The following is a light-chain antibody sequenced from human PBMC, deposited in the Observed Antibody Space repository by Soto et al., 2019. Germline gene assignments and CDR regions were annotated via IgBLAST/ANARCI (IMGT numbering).Light chain of an antibody. CDR3: SSYAGNNIHYV. CDR2: EVS. J-gene: IGLJ1*01. Sequence: QSVLTQPPSASGSAGQSVTISCTGTSTDVGGYNYVSWYQQHPGKAPKLMIYEVSKRPSGVPDRFSGSKSGNTASLTVSGIQAEDEVDYSCSSYAGNNIHYVFGTGTKLTVL. V-gene: IGLV2-8*01. CDR1: STDVGGYNY.